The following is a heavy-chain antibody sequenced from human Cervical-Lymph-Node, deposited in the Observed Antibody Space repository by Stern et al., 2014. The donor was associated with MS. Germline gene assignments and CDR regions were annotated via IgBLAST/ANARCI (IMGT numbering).Heavy chain of an antibody. CDR2: ISAYNGNP. J-gene: IGHJ3*02. D-gene: IGHD2-15*01. Sequence: QVQLMESGAEVKKPGASVKVSCTASGYTFTSYGISWVRQAPGQGLEWMGWISAYNGNPNYAQKLQGRGTMTTDTATSTAYKELRSLRSDDTAVYYCARGLLGSENAFDIWGQGTMVTVSS. CDR3: ARGLLGSENAFDI. V-gene: IGHV1-18*01. CDR1: GYTFTSYG.